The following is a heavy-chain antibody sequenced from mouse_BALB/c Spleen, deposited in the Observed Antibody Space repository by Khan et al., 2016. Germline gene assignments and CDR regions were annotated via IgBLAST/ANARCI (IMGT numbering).Heavy chain of an antibody. CDR1: GFSLSSYG. J-gene: IGHJ2*01. D-gene: IGHD2-1*01. CDR3: ARDGGNSVDY. CDR2: IWSDGST. Sequence: QVQLKESGPGLVAPSQSLSITCTVSGFSLSSYGVHWVRQPPGKGLEWLVVIWSDGSTTYNSALKSRLSISKDNSKSQLFLKMNSLQTDDTAMYSCARDGGNSVDYWGQGTTLTVSS. V-gene: IGHV2-6*02.